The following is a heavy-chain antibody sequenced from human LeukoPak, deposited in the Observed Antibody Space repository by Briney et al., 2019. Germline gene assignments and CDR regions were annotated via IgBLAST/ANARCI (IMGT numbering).Heavy chain of an antibody. D-gene: IGHD1-26*01. Sequence: SGTLSLTCAVSGGSISSSNWWIWLRQPPGKGLEWIGEMYPSGSTNYNPSLKSRVTVSVDTSKNQFSLKLSSVTAADTAVYYCARDVQSYYYYYYYMDVWGKGTTVTVSS. CDR2: MYPSGST. CDR1: GGSISSSNW. J-gene: IGHJ6*03. V-gene: IGHV4-4*02. CDR3: ARDVQSYYYYYYYMDV.